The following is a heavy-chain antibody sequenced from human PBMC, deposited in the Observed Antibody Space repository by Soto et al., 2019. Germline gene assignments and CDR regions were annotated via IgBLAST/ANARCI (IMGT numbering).Heavy chain of an antibody. Sequence: EVQLVESGGGLVQPGGSLRLSCVASGFTFSNYWMHWVRQAPGKGLVWVSRISPDGSNTNYADSVKGRFTISRDNAKNTVYLQMNSLRAEDTALYYCARDNWNSYWGQVTLVTVAS. CDR1: GFTFSNYW. D-gene: IGHD1-7*01. V-gene: IGHV3-74*01. CDR2: ISPDGSNT. J-gene: IGHJ4*02. CDR3: ARDNWNSY.